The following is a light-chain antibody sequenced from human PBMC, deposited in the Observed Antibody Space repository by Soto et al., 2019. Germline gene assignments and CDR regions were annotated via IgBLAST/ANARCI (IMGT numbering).Light chain of an antibody. J-gene: IGKJ2*01. Sequence: DIQMTQSPSSLSASVXXXXXITCRASQGXXXXLGWYQQKSGKAPKRLIYDASSLQRGVPSRFSGSGSGTEFTLTINSLQPEDFATYYCLQHNSDPYTFGQGTKLEMK. CDR1: QGXXXX. CDR3: LQHNSDPYT. CDR2: DAS. V-gene: IGKV1-17*01.